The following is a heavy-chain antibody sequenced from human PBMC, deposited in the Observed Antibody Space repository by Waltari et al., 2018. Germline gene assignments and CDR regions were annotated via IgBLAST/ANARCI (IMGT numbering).Heavy chain of an antibody. D-gene: IGHD3-16*02. Sequence: QLQLQESGPGLVKPSETLSLTCTVSGGSIRTSRYYWGWIRQPPGKGLEWIGSVYYSWAAYYSPSLKSQVTILVDTSKNQFSMTLSSVTVADTAVYYCGRYSTYPDVCLDPWGQGTLVTVSP. V-gene: IGHV4-39*07. J-gene: IGHJ5*02. CDR3: GRYSTYPDVCLDP. CDR1: GGSIRTSRYY. CDR2: VYYSWAA.